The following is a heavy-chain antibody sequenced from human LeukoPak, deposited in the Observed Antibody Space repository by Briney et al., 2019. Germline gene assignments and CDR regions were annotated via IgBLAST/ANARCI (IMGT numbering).Heavy chain of an antibody. D-gene: IGHD4-17*01. J-gene: IGHJ4*02. CDR3: ARDRAVTDGRFDY. CDR2: IYYSGST. CDR1: GGSIRSYY. Sequence: SETLSLTCTVSGGSIRSYYGSWIRQPPGKGLEWIGYIYYSGSTNYNPSLKSRVTISVDTSKNQFSLKMSSVTAADTAVYYCARDRAVTDGRFDYWGQGTLVTVSS. V-gene: IGHV4-59*01.